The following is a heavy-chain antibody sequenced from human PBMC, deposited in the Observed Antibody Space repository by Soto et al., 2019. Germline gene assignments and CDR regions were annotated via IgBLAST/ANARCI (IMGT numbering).Heavy chain of an antibody. CDR2: INSAGSST. CDR1: GLTFSSYW. CDR3: ALAQTVTTDY. J-gene: IGHJ4*02. D-gene: IGHD4-17*01. V-gene: IGHV3-74*01. Sequence: EVQLVESGGGLVQPGGSLRLSCAASGLTFSSYWMHWVRQAPGKGLVWVSRINSAGSSTSYADSVKGRFTISRDNAKNTLYLHMHSRRAEDTAVYYCALAQTVTTDYWGQGSVGTVSS.